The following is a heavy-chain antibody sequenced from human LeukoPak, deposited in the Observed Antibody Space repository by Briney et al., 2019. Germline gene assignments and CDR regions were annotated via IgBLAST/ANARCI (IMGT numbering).Heavy chain of an antibody. Sequence: ASVKVSCKASGYTFTGFYIHWVRQAPGQGPEWMGWINPKSGGTKYAEKFQGRVSMTRDTSIRAAYMNLSRLTSDDTAFYYCVRDVDTSTWDDYWGQGTLVTVSS. CDR3: VRDVDTSTWDDY. V-gene: IGHV1-2*02. J-gene: IGHJ4*02. CDR2: INPKSGGT. CDR1: GYTFTGFY. D-gene: IGHD2-2*01.